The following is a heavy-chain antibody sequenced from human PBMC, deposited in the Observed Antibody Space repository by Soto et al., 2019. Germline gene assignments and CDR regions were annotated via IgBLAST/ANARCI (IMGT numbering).Heavy chain of an antibody. Sequence: QVQLLQSGGEVKMPGDSVKVSCKASGYTFTSYHITWVRQAPGQGLEWMGWISAYNGNTNYAQNFQGRVSITTDSSTTTAYMERRNLRSDDTAVYYCARSTSSAWYFCDYWGLGTLVTVSS. CDR3: ARSTSSAWYFCDY. D-gene: IGHD6-19*01. CDR1: GYTFTSYH. CDR2: ISAYNGNT. J-gene: IGHJ4*02. V-gene: IGHV1-18*01.